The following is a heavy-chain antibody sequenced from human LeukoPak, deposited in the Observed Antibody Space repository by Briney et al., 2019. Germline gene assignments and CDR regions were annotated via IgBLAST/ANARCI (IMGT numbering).Heavy chain of an antibody. CDR3: APTSGGSFQVYHFYY. CDR1: GYTFTGYY. V-gene: IGHV1-2*02. J-gene: IGHJ4*02. Sequence: ASVKVSCKASGYTFTGYYMHWVRQAPGQGLEWMGWINPNSDVTNYAQKFQGRVTMTTDTSISTAYLELSRLTSDDTAVYYCAPTSGGSFQVYHFYYWGQGSLVTVSS. CDR2: INPNSDVT. D-gene: IGHD3-16*01.